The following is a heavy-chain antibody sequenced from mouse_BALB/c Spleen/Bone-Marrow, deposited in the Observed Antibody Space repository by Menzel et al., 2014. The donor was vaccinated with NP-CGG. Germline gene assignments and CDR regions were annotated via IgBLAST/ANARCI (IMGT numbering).Heavy chain of an antibody. V-gene: IGHV3-1*02. CDR3: AITTVVNAMDY. CDR1: GYSITSGYT. Sequence: EVKLVESGPDLVKPSQSLSLTCTVTGYSITSGYTWHWIRQFPENTLEWMGYIHYSGTTNYNPSLKSRISITRDTSKDQFFLQLNSVTTEDTATYYCAITTVVNAMDYWGQGTSVTVSS. J-gene: IGHJ4*01. CDR2: IHYSGTT. D-gene: IGHD1-1*01.